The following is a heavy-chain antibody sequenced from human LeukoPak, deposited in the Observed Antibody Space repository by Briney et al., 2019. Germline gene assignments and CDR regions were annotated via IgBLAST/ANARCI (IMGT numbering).Heavy chain of an antibody. V-gene: IGHV1-2*06. D-gene: IGHD4-11*01. Sequence: ASVKVSCKASGYTFTYYYIHWVRQAAGQGLEWMGRINPNTGGTVHAQNFQGRVTMTRDTSISTAYMELSRLRSDDTAVYYCALTVTANAYDIWGQGTMVTVSS. J-gene: IGHJ3*02. CDR1: GYTFTYYY. CDR2: INPNTGGT. CDR3: ALTVTANAYDI.